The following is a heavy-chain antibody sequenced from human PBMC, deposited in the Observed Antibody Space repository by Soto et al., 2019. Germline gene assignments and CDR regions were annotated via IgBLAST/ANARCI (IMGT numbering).Heavy chain of an antibody. CDR3: SRGGSYSPIDY. Sequence: DVQLVESGGGLVQPGGSLRLSCAASGFIFSDYYMDWVRQAPGKGLEWVGRTRGKANSYTTEYAASVKGRFSISRDDSKNSLDLQMNSLKIEDTAVYYCSRGGSYSPIDYWGQGTLVTVSS. J-gene: IGHJ4*02. D-gene: IGHD1-26*01. CDR1: GFIFSDYY. V-gene: IGHV3-72*01. CDR2: TRGKANSYTT.